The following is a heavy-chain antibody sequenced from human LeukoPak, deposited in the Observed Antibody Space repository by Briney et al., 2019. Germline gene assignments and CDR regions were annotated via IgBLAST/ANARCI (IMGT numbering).Heavy chain of an antibody. Sequence: ASVKVSCKASGYTFTSYYMHWVRQAPGQGLEWMGIINPSGGSTSYAQKFQGRVTMTRDMSTSTVYMELSSLRSGDTAVYYCARAHYYYYMDVWGKGTTVTVSS. CDR1: GYTFTSYY. V-gene: IGHV1-46*01. CDR3: ARAHYYYYMDV. J-gene: IGHJ6*03. CDR2: INPSGGST.